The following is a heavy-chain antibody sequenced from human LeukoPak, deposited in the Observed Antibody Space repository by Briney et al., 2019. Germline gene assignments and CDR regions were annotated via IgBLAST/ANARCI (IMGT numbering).Heavy chain of an antibody. CDR3: ARDNNLYGDYAIPFDY. CDR1: GYTFTSYG. D-gene: IGHD4-17*01. CDR2: ISAYNGNT. V-gene: IGHV1-18*01. J-gene: IGHJ4*02. Sequence: ASVKVSCKASGYTFTSYGISWVRQAPGQGLEWMGWISAYNGNTNYAQKLQGRVTMTTDTSTSTAYMELRGLRSDDTAVYYCARDNNLYGDYAIPFDYWGQGTLVTVSS.